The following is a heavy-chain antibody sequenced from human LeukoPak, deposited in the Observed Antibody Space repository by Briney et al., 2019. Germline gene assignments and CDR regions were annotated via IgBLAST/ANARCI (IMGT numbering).Heavy chain of an antibody. V-gene: IGHV3-48*03. J-gene: IGHJ4*02. D-gene: IGHD6-19*01. CDR2: ISGSGSTI. CDR3: AREGSSGWYSGFDY. CDR1: GFTFSTYE. Sequence: PGGSLRLSCVASGFTFSTYEMNWVRQAPGKGLEWVSYISGSGSTIYYADSVKGRFTISRDNAKNALYLQMNSLRAEDTAVYNCAREGSSGWYSGFDYWGQGTLVTVSS.